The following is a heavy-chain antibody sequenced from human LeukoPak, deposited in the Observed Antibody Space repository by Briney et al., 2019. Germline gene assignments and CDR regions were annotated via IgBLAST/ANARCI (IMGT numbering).Heavy chain of an antibody. Sequence: SETLSLTCTVSGGSIRSSDYYWGWLRLPPGQGLGWIGSIYYSGNTYYNSSLKSRVTISVDTSKSQFSLKLNSVTAADTAVYYCARLGFLEWLSQSGGDYYYYYGMDVWGQGTTVTVSS. CDR3: ARLGFLEWLSQSGGDYYYYYGMDV. CDR1: GGSIRSSDYY. CDR2: IYYSGNT. J-gene: IGHJ6*02. D-gene: IGHD3-3*01. V-gene: IGHV4-39*01.